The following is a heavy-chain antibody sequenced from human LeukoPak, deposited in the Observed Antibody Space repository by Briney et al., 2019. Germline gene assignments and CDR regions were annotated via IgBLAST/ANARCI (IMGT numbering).Heavy chain of an antibody. D-gene: IGHD3-22*01. CDR3: ARDAYYYDSSGPS. Sequence: PGGSLRLSCAASVFTFSLYAMNWVRQAPGKGLEWVSYISTSGSTIYYADSVQGRFTISRDNAKNSLYLQMNSLRAEDTAVYFCARDAYYYDSSGPSWGQGTLVTVSS. CDR2: ISTSGSTI. CDR1: VFTFSLYA. J-gene: IGHJ5*02. V-gene: IGHV3-48*03.